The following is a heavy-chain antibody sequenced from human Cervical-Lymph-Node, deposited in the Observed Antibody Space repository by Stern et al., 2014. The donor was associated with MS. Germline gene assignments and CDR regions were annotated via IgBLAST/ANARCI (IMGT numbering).Heavy chain of an antibody. J-gene: IGHJ3*01. V-gene: IGHV1-69*06. CDR3: VLPSTVTTAAFDV. D-gene: IGHD4-11*01. CDR2: IIPIFDTP. CDR1: GGTFSTFS. Sequence: QVQLVQSGAEVKKPGSSVKVSCKASGGTFSTFSINWVRQVPGQSLQWMGGIIPIFDTPHFAQKFQGRVTITADSSTSTVYMALNSLRFDDTAVYYCVLPSTVTTAAFDVWGRGTMVTVSS.